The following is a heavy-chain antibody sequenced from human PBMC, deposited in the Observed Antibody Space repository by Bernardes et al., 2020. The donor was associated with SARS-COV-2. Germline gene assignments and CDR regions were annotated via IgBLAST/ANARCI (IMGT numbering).Heavy chain of an antibody. Sequence: SETLSLTCTVSGGSISSHYWSWIRQPPGKGLEWIGYIYYSGSTDYNPSLKSRVTISRGTSNTQFSLKLKSVTAADTALYYCARDPGLFFTGSFDSWGPGTLVTVSS. CDR3: ARDPGLFFTGSFDS. CDR1: GGSISSHY. J-gene: IGHJ4*02. V-gene: IGHV4-59*11. CDR2: IYYSGST.